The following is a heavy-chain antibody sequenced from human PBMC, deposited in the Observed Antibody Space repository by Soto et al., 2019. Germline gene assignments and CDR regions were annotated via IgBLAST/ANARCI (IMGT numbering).Heavy chain of an antibody. CDR3: ASVGGITAFHI. Sequence: QVQLQESGPGLVKPSQTLSLTCTVSGGSISSGGYYWSWIRQHPGKGLEWIGYIYYSGSTYYNPCSTLRVTIALATSKTQSSLKLSSVTAGDTAVYYCASVGGITAFHIWGQGTMVTVSS. CDR2: IYYSGST. CDR1: GGSISSGGYY. V-gene: IGHV4-31*03. J-gene: IGHJ3*02. D-gene: IGHD3-10*01.